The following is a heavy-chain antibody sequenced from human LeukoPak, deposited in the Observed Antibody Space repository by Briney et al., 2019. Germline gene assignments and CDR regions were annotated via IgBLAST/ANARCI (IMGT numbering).Heavy chain of an antibody. J-gene: IGHJ4*02. CDR3: TRGTGAPVDHFDY. V-gene: IGHV3-74*01. CDR1: GFTFSGYW. CDR2: TNIDGSKT. D-gene: IGHD1-14*01. Sequence: GGSLRLSCAASGFTFSGYWMHWVRQPPGKGLVWLSYTNIDGSKTGYADSVKGRFTISRDNAKNTLYLQMSSLRAEDTAVYYCTRGTGAPVDHFDYWGQGTLVTVSS.